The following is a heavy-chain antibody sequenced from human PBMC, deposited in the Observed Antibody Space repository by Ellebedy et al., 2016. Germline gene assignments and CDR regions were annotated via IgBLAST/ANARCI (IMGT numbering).Heavy chain of an antibody. J-gene: IGHJ5*02. CDR2: IYYDGSNK. V-gene: IGHV3-33*01. D-gene: IGHD2-15*01. CDR1: GFTFSSYG. CDR3: ARGVGSGWFDP. Sequence: GESLKISCAASGFTFSSYGMHWVRRAPGTGLEWVALIYYDGSNKYYADSVKGRFSISRDNSKNTRYLQMNSLRAEDTAVYYCARGVGSGWFDPWGQGTLVTVSS.